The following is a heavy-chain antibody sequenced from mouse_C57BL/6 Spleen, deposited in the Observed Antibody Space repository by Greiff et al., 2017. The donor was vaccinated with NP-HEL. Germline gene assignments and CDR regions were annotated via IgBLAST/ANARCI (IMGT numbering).Heavy chain of an antibody. V-gene: IGHV1-72*01. J-gene: IGHJ3*01. CDR1: GYTFTSYW. D-gene: IGHD2-4*01. CDR3: ARSSDYDENAFAY. Sequence: QVQLKQPGAELVKPGASVKLSCKASGYTFTSYWMHWVKQRPGRGLEWIGRIDPNSGGTKYNEKFKSKATLTVDKPSSTAYMQLSSLTSEDSAVYYCARSSDYDENAFAYWGQGTLVTVSA. CDR2: IDPNSGGT.